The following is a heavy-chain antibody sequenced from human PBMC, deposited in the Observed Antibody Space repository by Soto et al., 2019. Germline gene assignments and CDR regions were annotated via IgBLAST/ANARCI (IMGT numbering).Heavy chain of an antibody. J-gene: IGHJ4*02. CDR2: ISGSGGST. V-gene: IGHV3-23*01. Sequence: EVQLLESGGGLVQPGGSLRLSCAASGSTFSSYAMSWVRQAPGKGLEWVSAISGSGGSTYYADSVKGRFTISRDNSKNTLYLQMNSLRAEDTAVYYCAKAYGSGWYYFDYWGQGTLVTVSS. CDR1: GSTFSSYA. D-gene: IGHD6-19*01. CDR3: AKAYGSGWYYFDY.